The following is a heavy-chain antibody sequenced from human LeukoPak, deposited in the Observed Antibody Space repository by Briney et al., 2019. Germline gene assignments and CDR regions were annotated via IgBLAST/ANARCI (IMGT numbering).Heavy chain of an antibody. V-gene: IGHV3-23*01. CDR1: GFTFSSYA. D-gene: IGHD2-15*01. CDR3: AKADCSGGSCYPDY. CDR2: ISGSGHYT. Sequence: GGSLRLSCAASGFTFSSYAMSRVRQAPGKGLEWVSAISGSGHYTYSADSVKGRFTISRDNSENTLYLQMNSLRAEDTAVYYCAKADCSGGSCYPDYWGQGTLVTVSS. J-gene: IGHJ4*02.